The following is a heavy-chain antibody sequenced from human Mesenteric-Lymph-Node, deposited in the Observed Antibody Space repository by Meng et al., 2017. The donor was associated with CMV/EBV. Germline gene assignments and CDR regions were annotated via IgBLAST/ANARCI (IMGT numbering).Heavy chain of an antibody. CDR1: GFSFANYA. V-gene: IGHV3-23*03. D-gene: IGHD6-19*01. J-gene: IGHJ4*02. CDR2: IYGGGTTT. CDR3: AKLGPVAGALDY. Sequence: GGSLRLSCAASGFSFANYAMSWVRQAPGKGLEWVSVIYGGGTTTYYADSVKGRFTISRDNSKNTLYLQMNSLRADDTAVYYCAKLGPVAGALDYWGQGTLVTVSS.